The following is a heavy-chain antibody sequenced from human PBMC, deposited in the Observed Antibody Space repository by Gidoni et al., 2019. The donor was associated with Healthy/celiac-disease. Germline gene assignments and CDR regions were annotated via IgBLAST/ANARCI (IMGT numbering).Heavy chain of an antibody. CDR1: GFTFSRYW. D-gene: IGHD4-17*01. CDR3: ARDLGSGDYDWYFDL. V-gene: IGHV3-7*05. Sequence: EVQLVESGGGLVQPGGSLRLSCAASGFTFSRYWMSWVRQAPGKGLEWVANIKQDGSEKYYVDSVKGRFTISRDNAKNSLYLQMNSLRAEDTAVYYCARDLGSGDYDWYFDLWGRGTLVTVSS. J-gene: IGHJ2*01. CDR2: IKQDGSEK.